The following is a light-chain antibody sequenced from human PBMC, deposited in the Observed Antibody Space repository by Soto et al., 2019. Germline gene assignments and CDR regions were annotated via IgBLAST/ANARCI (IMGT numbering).Light chain of an antibody. Sequence: ETVLTQSPGTLSLSPGDRATLSCRASQSVSSSYLAWYQQKPGQAPRLLIYDASRRATGIPDRFSGSGSGTDFTLTISRLEPEDFAVYYCQQYNNWLPVTFGQGTKVDIK. J-gene: IGKJ1*01. V-gene: IGKV3D-20*02. CDR1: QSVSSSY. CDR2: DAS. CDR3: QQYNNWLPVT.